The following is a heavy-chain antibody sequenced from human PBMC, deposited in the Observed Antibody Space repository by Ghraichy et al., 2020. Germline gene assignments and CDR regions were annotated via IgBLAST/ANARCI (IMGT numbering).Heavy chain of an antibody. V-gene: IGHV3-23*01. D-gene: IGHD4-11*01. CDR2: IRGGGVT. CDR1: GFTFSNYA. CDR3: AKCRLNYGDDAFDI. J-gene: IGHJ3*02. Sequence: GGSLRLSCTASGFTFSNYAMNWVRQAPGKGLEWVSVIRGGGVTYYADSVKGRFTVSRDNSKNTLYLQMNSLRAEDTATYYCAKCRLNYGDDAFDIWGQGTMVTVSS.